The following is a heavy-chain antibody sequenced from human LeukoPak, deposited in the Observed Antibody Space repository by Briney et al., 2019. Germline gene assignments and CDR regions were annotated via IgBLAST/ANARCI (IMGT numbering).Heavy chain of an antibody. CDR3: ANDVDPGARKDVFDI. CDR2: IRYDGSNK. J-gene: IGHJ3*02. V-gene: IGHV3-30*02. D-gene: IGHD1-14*01. CDR1: GFIFSSYG. Sequence: GGSLKLSCAASGFIFSSYGMHWVRQAPGKGLEWVGFIRYDGSNKYHADSVKGRFSISRDNSKNTVYLKMNSLRAEDTAVYYCANDVDPGARKDVFDIWGQGTMVTVSS.